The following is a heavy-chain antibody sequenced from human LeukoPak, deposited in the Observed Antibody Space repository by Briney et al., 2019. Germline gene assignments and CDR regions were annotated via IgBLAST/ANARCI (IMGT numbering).Heavy chain of an antibody. D-gene: IGHD6-19*01. CDR1: GFTFSTSA. J-gene: IGHJ4*02. CDR3: TRGGSVPATRSFDY. Sequence: GGSLRLSCAASGFTFSTSAMNWVRQAPGKGLAWLSVIYSGGSTYYADSVKGRFTISRDNSKNTVYLQMNSLRVEDTAVYYCTRGGSVPATRSFDYWGQGTLVTVSS. V-gene: IGHV3-66*01. CDR2: IYSGGST.